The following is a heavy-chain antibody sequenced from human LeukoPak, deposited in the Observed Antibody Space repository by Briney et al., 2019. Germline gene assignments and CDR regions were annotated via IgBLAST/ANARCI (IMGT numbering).Heavy chain of an antibody. CDR3: ARRFYGDYDIDY. J-gene: IGHJ4*02. CDR1: GGSISSSSYY. V-gene: IGHV4-39*01. D-gene: IGHD4-17*01. CDR2: IYYSGST. Sequence: PSETLSLTCTVSGGSISSSSYYWGWIRQPPGKGLEWIGSIYYSGSTYYNPSLKSRVTISVDTSKNQFSLKLSSVTAADTAVYYCARRFYGDYDIDYWGQGTQVTVSS.